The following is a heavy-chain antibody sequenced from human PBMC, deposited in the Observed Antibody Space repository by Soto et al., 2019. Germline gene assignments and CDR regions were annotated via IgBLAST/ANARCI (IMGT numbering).Heavy chain of an antibody. D-gene: IGHD5-18*01. Sequence: QVQLQESGPGLVKPSQTLSLTCTVSGDSTSSGGYYWSWLRQYPGKGLEWIGYTHYSGSTYYNPSLKSRVTISVDTSKNQLSLKMRSVTAADTAVYYCARGGGYSYGEFDYWGQGTLVTVSS. CDR1: GDSTSSGGYY. V-gene: IGHV4-31*03. CDR3: ARGGGYSYGEFDY. J-gene: IGHJ4*02. CDR2: THYSGST.